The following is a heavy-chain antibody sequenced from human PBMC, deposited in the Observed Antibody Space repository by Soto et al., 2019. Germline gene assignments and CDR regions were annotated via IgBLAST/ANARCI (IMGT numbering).Heavy chain of an antibody. Sequence: QVQLVQSGAEVKRPGASVKVSCKASGYTFTTYYMHWVRQAPGQGLEWLGIINPNGGSTTYAPKSQGRVTMTRDTSTSTVSLELSSLRSEDTAVYYCARAGYCSGGTCFHGNCDYWGQGNLVTVSA. CDR1: GYTFTTYY. V-gene: IGHV1-46*01. J-gene: IGHJ4*02. D-gene: IGHD2-15*01. CDR3: ARAGYCSGGTCFHGNCDY. CDR2: INPNGGST.